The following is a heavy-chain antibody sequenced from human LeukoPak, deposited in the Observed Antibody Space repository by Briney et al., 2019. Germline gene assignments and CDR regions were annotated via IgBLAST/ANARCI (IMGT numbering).Heavy chain of an antibody. CDR2: IYPRDGST. CDR1: GYTLTSNY. CDR3: ARDQEGFDY. Sequence: ASVKVSCKASGYTLTSNYIHWVRQAPGQGLEWMGMIYPRDGSTSYAQKFQGRVTVTRDTSTSTVHMELSGLRSEDTAVYYRARDQEGFDYWGQGTLVTVSS. J-gene: IGHJ4*02. V-gene: IGHV1-46*01.